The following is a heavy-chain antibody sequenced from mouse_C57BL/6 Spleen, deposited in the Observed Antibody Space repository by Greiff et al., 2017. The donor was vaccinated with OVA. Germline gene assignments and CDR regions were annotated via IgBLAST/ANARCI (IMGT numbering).Heavy chain of an antibody. J-gene: IGHJ1*03. D-gene: IGHD2-1*01. Sequence: EVQLVESGPELVKPGASVKISCKASGYSFTGYYMNWVKQSPEKSLEWIGEINPSTGGTTYNQKFKAKATLTVDKSSSTAYMQLKSLTSEDSAVYYCAREEVISAGYFDVWGTGTTVTVSS. V-gene: IGHV1-42*01. CDR2: INPSTGGT. CDR3: AREEVISAGYFDV. CDR1: GYSFTGYY.